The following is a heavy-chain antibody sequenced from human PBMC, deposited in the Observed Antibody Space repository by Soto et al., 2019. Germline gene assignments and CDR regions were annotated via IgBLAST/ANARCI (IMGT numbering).Heavy chain of an antibody. J-gene: IGHJ4*02. D-gene: IGHD3-3*01. CDR2: ISGSGGST. Sequence: GGSLRLSCAASGFTFSSYAMSWVRQAPGKGLEWVSAISGSGGSTYYADSVKGRFTISRDNSKNTLYLQMNSLRAEDTAVYYCAKDVGYDFWSGYFDYWGQGTLVTVSS. CDR1: GFTFSSYA. V-gene: IGHV3-23*01. CDR3: AKDVGYDFWSGYFDY.